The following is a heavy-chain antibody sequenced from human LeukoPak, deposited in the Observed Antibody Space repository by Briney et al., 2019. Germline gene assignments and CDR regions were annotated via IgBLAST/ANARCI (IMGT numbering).Heavy chain of an antibody. J-gene: IGHJ6*03. CDR1: GGSFSGYY. CDR3: ARVLDGYNSVYHMDV. D-gene: IGHD5-24*01. V-gene: IGHV4-34*01. CDR2: INHSGST. Sequence: SETLSLTCAVYGGSFSGYYWSWIRQPPGKGLEWIGEINHSGSTNYNPSLKSRVTISVDTSKDQFSLKLSSVTAADTAVYYCARVLDGYNSVYHMDVWGKGTTVTVSS.